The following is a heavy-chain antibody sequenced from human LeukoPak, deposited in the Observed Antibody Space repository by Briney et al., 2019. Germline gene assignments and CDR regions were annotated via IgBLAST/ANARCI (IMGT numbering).Heavy chain of an antibody. CDR2: ISGSGGST. V-gene: IGHV3-23*01. Sequence: GGSLRLSCAASGFTSSSYAMSWVRPAPGKGLEWVSAISGSGGSTYYADSVKGRFTLSRDNSKNTLYLQMNSLRAEDTAVYYCAKSVLPSYYYYGMDVWGQGTTVTVSS. J-gene: IGHJ6*02. D-gene: IGHD6-6*01. CDR3: AKSVLPSYYYYGMDV. CDR1: GFTSSSYA.